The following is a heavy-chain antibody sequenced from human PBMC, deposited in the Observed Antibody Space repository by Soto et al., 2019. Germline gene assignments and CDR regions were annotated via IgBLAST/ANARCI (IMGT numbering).Heavy chain of an antibody. CDR1: GYSFTSYW. CDR2: IYRGESDS. Sequence: GGSLKIYCQGSGYSFTSYWSGWVRQMPGKGLEWMGVIYRGESDSRYSPSFQGQVTISPDKSSSTAYRQGGSLKASDTAMYYDARGKYYYDSSGYRDFDYWGQGTLVTVSS. CDR3: ARGKYYYDSSGYRDFDY. V-gene: IGHV5-51*01. D-gene: IGHD3-22*01. J-gene: IGHJ4*02.